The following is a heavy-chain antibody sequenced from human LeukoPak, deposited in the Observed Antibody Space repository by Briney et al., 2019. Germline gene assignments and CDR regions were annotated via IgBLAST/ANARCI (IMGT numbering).Heavy chain of an antibody. D-gene: IGHD6-19*01. CDR2: ISGNSANT. CDR3: VRNVAAGRTPYYFDY. CDR1: GFTFSSYA. V-gene: IGHV3-23*01. Sequence: GGSLRLSCAVSGFTFSSYAMGWVRQTPGKGLEWVSSISGNSANTYYADSVKGRFTISRDNSKSSLYLHMNTLRAEDTAVFYCVRNVAAGRTPYYFDYWGQGTLVTVSS. J-gene: IGHJ4*02.